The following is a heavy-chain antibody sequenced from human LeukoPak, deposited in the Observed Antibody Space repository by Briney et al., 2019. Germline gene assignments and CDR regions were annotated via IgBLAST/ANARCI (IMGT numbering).Heavy chain of an antibody. D-gene: IGHD5-24*01. J-gene: IGHJ4*02. CDR3: ERGTAGGRWLQFDY. CDR2: IYYSGST. Sequence: SETLSLTCPVSGGSISSYYWSWIRQPPGKGLEWIGYIYYSGSTNYNPSLKNRVTISIDTSKNHFSLKLSSVTGADTAVSFLERGTAGGRWLQFDYSGQGTLVTVSS. CDR1: GGSISSYY. V-gene: IGHV4-59*12.